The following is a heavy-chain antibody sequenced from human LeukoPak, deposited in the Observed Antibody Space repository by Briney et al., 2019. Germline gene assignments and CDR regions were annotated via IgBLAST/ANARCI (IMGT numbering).Heavy chain of an antibody. CDR1: GFSVSSNY. CDR2: IYSGGST. D-gene: IGHD1-26*01. CDR3: AKDRWELVGDFDY. J-gene: IGHJ4*02. V-gene: IGHV3-53*01. Sequence: PGGSLRLSCAASGFSVSSNYMSWVRQAPGKGLEWVSVIYSGGSTYYADSVKGRFTISRDNSKNTLYLQMNSLRAEDTAVYYCAKDRWELVGDFDYWGQGTLVTVSS.